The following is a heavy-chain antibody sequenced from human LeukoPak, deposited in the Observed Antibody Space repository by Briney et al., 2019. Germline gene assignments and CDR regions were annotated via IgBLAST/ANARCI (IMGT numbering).Heavy chain of an antibody. V-gene: IGHV3-48*04. CDR1: GFTFSSNG. Sequence: GGSLRLSCAASGFTFSSNGMNWVRQAPGKGLEWVSYISATGGTIYYADSVKGRFTISRDNAKNSLYLQMNSLRAEDTAVYYCARGSIAARGGWFDPWGQGTLVTVSS. J-gene: IGHJ5*02. CDR2: ISATGGTI. CDR3: ARGSIAARGGWFDP. D-gene: IGHD6-6*01.